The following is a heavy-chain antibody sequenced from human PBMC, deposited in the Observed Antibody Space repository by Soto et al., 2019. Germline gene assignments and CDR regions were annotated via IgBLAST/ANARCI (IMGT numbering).Heavy chain of an antibody. CDR1: GGSISSGCYS. CDR3: ARRLTGFDY. J-gene: IGHJ4*02. CDR2: IYHSGST. V-gene: IGHV4-30-2*01. Sequence: PSETLSLTCAVSGGSISSGCYSWSWIRQPPGKGLEWIGYIYHSGSTYYNPSLKSRVTISVDRSKNQFSLKLSSVTAADTAVYYCARRLTGFDYWGQGTLVTVSS.